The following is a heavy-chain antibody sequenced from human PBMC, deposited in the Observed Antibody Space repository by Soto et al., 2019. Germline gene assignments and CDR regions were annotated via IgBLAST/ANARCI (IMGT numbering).Heavy chain of an antibody. CDR1: GFSFKNYA. Sequence: QVQLVESGGGVVQPGSSLRLSCAASGFSFKNYAFHWVRQAPGKGLEWVALISHNDEPKIFYADSVQCRFTISRDNFKNTVYLQMNSLREEATAVYHCARGVLAETYYTAFDYWGQGTQVTVSS. J-gene: IGHJ4*01. CDR3: ARGVLAETYYTAFDY. CDR2: ISHNDEPKI. D-gene: IGHD3-3*01. V-gene: IGHV3-30-3*01.